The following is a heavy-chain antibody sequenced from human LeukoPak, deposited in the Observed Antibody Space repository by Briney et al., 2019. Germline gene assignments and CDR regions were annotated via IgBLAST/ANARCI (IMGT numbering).Heavy chain of an antibody. CDR1: GGSISSYY. D-gene: IGHD6-19*01. CDR3: ARLIAVAGTRWFDP. CDR2: IYYSGST. Sequence: SETLSLTCTVSGGSISSYYWSWIRQPPGKGLEWIGYIYYSGSTNYNPSLKSRVTISVDTSKNQFSLKLSSVTAADTAVYYCARLIAVAGTRWFDPWGQGTLVTVSS. J-gene: IGHJ5*02. V-gene: IGHV4-59*01.